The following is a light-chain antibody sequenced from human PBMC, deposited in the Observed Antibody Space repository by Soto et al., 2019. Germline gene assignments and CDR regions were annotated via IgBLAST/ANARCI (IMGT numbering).Light chain of an antibody. Sequence: DIQMTQSPATLSSSLGETVTLTCRASQTISNWLAWYQQKPGKAPKLLIYDQSSLHTGVPSRFSGSGSGTDFTLTISSLQPEDVGTYYCHKRNSAPWTFGQGTKVEIK. J-gene: IGKJ1*01. CDR3: HKRNSAPWT. CDR1: QTISNW. CDR2: DQS. V-gene: IGKV1-27*01.